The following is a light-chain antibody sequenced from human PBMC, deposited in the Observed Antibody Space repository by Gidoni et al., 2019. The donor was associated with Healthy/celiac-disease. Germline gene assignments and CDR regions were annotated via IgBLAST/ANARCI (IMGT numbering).Light chain of an antibody. CDR2: DDS. J-gene: IGLJ1*01. V-gene: IGLV3-21*02. Sequence: SYLLTQPPSVSVAPGQPDRITFGGNNIGSKSVHWYQQKPGQAPVLVGYDDSDRPSGIPERLSGSNSGNTATLTISRVEAGDEADYYCQVWDSSSDHPVFGTGTKVTVL. CDR3: QVWDSSSDHPV. CDR1: NIGSKS.